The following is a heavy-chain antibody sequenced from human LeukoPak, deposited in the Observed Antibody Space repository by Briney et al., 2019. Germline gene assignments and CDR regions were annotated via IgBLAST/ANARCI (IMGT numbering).Heavy chain of an antibody. J-gene: IGHJ5*02. CDR2: IYYSGST. Sequence: SETLSLTCTVSGGSISSYYWTWIRQPPGKGLEWIGYIYYSGSTNYNPSLKSRVTISVDTSKNQFSLKLSSVTAADTAVYYCARAGSRLGDNWFDPWGQGSLVTVSS. V-gene: IGHV4-59*01. CDR3: ARAGSRLGDNWFDP. D-gene: IGHD3-16*01. CDR1: GGSISSYY.